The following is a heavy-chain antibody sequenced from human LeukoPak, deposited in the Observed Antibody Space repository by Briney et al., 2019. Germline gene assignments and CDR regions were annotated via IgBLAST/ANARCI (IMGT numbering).Heavy chain of an antibody. Sequence: SETLSLTCTVSGGSVSSGSYYWSWIRQPPGKGLEWIGYIYYSGSTNYNPSLKSRVTISVDTSKNQFSLKLSSVTAADTAVYYCARDPVPYAFDIWGQGTMVTVSS. CDR1: GGSVSSGSYY. CDR2: IYYSGST. V-gene: IGHV4-61*01. CDR3: ARDPVPYAFDI. J-gene: IGHJ3*02. D-gene: IGHD6-6*01.